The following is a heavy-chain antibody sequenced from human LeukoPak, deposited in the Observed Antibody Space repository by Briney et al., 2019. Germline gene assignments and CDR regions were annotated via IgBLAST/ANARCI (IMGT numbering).Heavy chain of an antibody. D-gene: IGHD6-13*01. Sequence: GESLKISCKGSGYSFTSYWIGWVRQMPGKGLEWMGIIYPGDSDTRYSPSFQGQVTISADKSISTAYLQWSSLKASDTAMYYCARHWDFAAYSSSWYSTPDYWGQGTLVTVSS. V-gene: IGHV5-51*01. CDR3: ARHWDFAAYSSSWYSTPDY. CDR1: GYSFTSYW. J-gene: IGHJ4*02. CDR2: IYPGDSDT.